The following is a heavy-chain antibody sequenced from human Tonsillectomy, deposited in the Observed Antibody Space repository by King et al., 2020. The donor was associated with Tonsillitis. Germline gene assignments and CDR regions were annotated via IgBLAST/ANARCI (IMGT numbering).Heavy chain of an antibody. CDR2: IYYSGST. CDR3: ARDLGARYCSSTSCYSMDV. CDR1: GGSVSSGSYY. Sequence: QLQESGPGLVKPSETLSLTCTVSGGSVSSGSYYWSWIRQPPGKGLEWIGYIYYSGSTNYNPSLKSRVTISVDTSKNQFSLKLSSVTAADTAVDYCARDLGARYCSSTSCYSMDVWGQGTTVTVSS. J-gene: IGHJ6*02. V-gene: IGHV4-61*01. D-gene: IGHD2-2*02.